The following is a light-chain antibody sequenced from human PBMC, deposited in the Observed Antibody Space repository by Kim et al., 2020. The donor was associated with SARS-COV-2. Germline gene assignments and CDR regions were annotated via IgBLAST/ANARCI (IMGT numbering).Light chain of an antibody. V-gene: IGLV3-19*01. CDR1: SLRSYY. CDR2: GKN. CDR3: NSRESSANHWM. Sequence: SSDLTQDPAVSVALGQTVRITCQGDSLRSYYASWYQQKPGQAPVLVFYGKNNRPSGIPDRFSGSYSGNTASLTITAAQAEDEADYYCNSRESSANHWMFGGGTQLTVL. J-gene: IGLJ3*02.